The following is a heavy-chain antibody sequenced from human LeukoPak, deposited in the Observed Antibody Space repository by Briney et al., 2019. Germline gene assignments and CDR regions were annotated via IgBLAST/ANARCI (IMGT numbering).Heavy chain of an antibody. CDR1: GGTFSSYA. CDR3: ARDDLLPGSGWYRFDY. D-gene: IGHD6-19*01. V-gene: IGHV1-69*05. CDR2: IIPIFGTA. Sequence: ASVKVSRKASGGTFSSYAISWVRQAPGQGLEWMGRIIPIFGTANYAQKFQGRVTITTDESTSTAYMELSGLRSEDTAVYYCARDDLLPGSGWYRFDYWGQGTLVTVSS. J-gene: IGHJ4*02.